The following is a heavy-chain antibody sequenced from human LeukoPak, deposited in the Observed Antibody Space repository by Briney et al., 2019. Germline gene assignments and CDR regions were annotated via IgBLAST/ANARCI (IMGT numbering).Heavy chain of an antibody. D-gene: IGHD6-19*01. Sequence: GGSLRLSCAASGFTFSSYSMNWVRQAPGKGQEWVSSISSSSSYIYYADSVKGRFTISRDNAKNSLYLQMNSLRAEDTAVYYCARGPRGRADDAFDIWGQGTMVTVSS. V-gene: IGHV3-21*01. CDR1: GFTFSSYS. CDR2: ISSSSSYI. J-gene: IGHJ3*02. CDR3: ARGPRGRADDAFDI.